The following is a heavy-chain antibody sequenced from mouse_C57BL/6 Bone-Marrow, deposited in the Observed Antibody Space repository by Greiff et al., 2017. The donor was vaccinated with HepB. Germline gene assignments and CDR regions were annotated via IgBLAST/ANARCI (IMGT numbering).Heavy chain of an antibody. CDR3: ARNWDWYFGV. D-gene: IGHD4-1*01. CDR1: GYTFTTYH. CDR2: FHPYNDDT. Sequence: QVQLQQSGAELVKPGASVKMSCKASGYTFTTYHIEWMKQNHGKSLEWIGNFHPYNDDTKYTEKLKGKATLAVDKSSSTVYLELSQLTSDDSAVYYSARNWDWYFGVWGTGTTVTVAS. V-gene: IGHV1-47*01. J-gene: IGHJ1*03.